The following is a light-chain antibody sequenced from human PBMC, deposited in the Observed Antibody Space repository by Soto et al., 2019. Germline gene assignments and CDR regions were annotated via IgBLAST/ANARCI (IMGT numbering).Light chain of an antibody. J-gene: IGLJ3*02. CDR2: GNI. CDR3: QSYDSSLSVV. Sequence: SVLTQPPSVSGAPGQRVTISCTGSSSNIGGGYDVQWYQQVPGTAPKLLIFGNIYRPSGVPDRFSGSKSGNSASLAITGLQAEDEADYYCQSYDSSLSVVFGGGTKLTVL. CDR1: SSNIGGGYD. V-gene: IGLV1-40*01.